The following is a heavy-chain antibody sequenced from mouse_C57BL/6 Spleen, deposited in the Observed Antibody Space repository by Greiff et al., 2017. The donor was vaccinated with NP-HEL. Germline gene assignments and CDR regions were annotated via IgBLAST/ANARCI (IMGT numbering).Heavy chain of an antibody. CDR1: GYTFTDYE. J-gene: IGHJ2*01. CDR3: TREGIYDGYYHFFED. V-gene: IGHV1-15*01. D-gene: IGHD2-3*01. Sequence: VQLQQSGAELVRPGASVTLSCKASGYTFTDYEMHWVKQTPVHGLEWIGAIDPETGGTAYNQKFKGKAILTAAKSSSTAYMALRSLTSEDSAVYYGTREGIYDGYYHFFEDWGKGNTLTVST. CDR2: IDPETGGT.